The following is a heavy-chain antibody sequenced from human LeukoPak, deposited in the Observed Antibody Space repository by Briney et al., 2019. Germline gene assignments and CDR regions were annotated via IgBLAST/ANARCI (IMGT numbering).Heavy chain of an antibody. J-gene: IGHJ4*02. D-gene: IGHD6-13*01. V-gene: IGHV4-4*07. CDR1: GGSINNYF. CDR3: ARAAAAAGGQYFDY. Sequence: PSETLSLTCTVSGGSINNYFWSWIRQPAGQGVEWIGRIYTNGDTRYNPSLKSRVTLSVDTSKNQLSLKLMSMTAADTVVYYCARAAAAAGGQYFDYWGQGALVTVSS. CDR2: IYTNGDT.